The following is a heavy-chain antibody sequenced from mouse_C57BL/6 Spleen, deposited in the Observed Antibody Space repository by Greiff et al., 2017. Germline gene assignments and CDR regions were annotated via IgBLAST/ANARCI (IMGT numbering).Heavy chain of an antibody. CDR3: TLCGNYGYFDY. CDR1: GFNIKDYY. CDR2: IDPEDGDT. V-gene: IGHV14-1*01. Sequence: VQLQQSGAELVRPGASVKLSCTASGFNIKDYYMHWVKQRPEQGLEWIGRIDPEDGDTEYAQKFQGKATMTADTSSNTAYLQLSSLTSEDTAVYYCTLCGNYGYFDYWGQGTTLTVSS. J-gene: IGHJ2*01. D-gene: IGHD2-1*01.